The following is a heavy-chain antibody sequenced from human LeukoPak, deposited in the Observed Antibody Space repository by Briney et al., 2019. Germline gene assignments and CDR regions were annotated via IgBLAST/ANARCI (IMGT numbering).Heavy chain of an antibody. Sequence: PGGSLRLSCAASGFTFSSYSLNWVRQAPGKGLVWVSYISSSSSVIYYADSVKGRFTISRDNAKNSLYLQMNSLRDEDTAVYYCARDPTYYLRYGYFDSWGQGTLVTVSS. D-gene: IGHD1-26*01. CDR2: ISSSSSVI. J-gene: IGHJ4*02. CDR3: ARDPTYYLRYGYFDS. V-gene: IGHV3-48*02. CDR1: GFTFSSYS.